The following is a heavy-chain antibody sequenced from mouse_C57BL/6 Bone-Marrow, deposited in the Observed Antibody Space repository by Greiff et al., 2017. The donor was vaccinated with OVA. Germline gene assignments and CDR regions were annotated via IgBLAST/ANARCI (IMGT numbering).Heavy chain of an antibody. V-gene: IGHV5-9-1*02. CDR1: GFTFSSYA. J-gene: IGHJ2*01. Sequence: EVKLMESGEGLVKPGGSLKLSCAASGFTFSSYAMSWVRQTPEKRLEWVAYISSGGDYIYYADTVKGRFTISRDNARNTLYLQMSSLKSEDTAMYYCTRAYYYGSSRNYFDYWGQGTTLTVSS. CDR2: ISSGGDYI. D-gene: IGHD1-1*01. CDR3: TRAYYYGSSRNYFDY.